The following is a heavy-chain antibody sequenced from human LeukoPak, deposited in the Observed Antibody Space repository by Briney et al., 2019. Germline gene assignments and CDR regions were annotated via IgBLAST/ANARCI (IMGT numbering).Heavy chain of an antibody. CDR3: ARDPTFIVGAHLAPFDY. CDR2: ISAYNGNT. Sequence: ASVKVSCKASGYTFTSYGISWVRRAPGQGLEWMGWISAYNGNTNYAQKLQGRVTMTTDTSTSTAYMELRSLRSDDTAVYYCARDPTFIVGAHLAPFDYWGQGTLVTVSS. J-gene: IGHJ4*02. V-gene: IGHV1-18*01. D-gene: IGHD1-26*01. CDR1: GYTFTSYG.